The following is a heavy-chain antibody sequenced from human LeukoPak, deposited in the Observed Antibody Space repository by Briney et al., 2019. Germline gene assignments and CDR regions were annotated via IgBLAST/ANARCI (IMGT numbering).Heavy chain of an antibody. D-gene: IGHD6-19*01. J-gene: IGHJ4*02. V-gene: IGHV3-23*01. CDR3: AKDRTSSGWYTVVDY. CDR1: GFTFSSYA. CDR2: ISGSGGST. Sequence: SGGSLRLSCAASGFTFSSYAMSWVRQAPGEGLEWVSAISGSGGSTYYADSVKGRFTISRDNSKNTLYLQMNSLRAEDTAVYYCAKDRTSSGWYTVVDYWGQGALVTVSS.